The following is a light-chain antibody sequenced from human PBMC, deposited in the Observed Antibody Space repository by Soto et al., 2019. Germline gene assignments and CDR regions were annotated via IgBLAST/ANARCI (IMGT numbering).Light chain of an antibody. V-gene: IGKV3-15*01. CDR1: QNIYSN. CDR3: LQYHNLWA. CDR2: RAS. J-gene: IGKJ4*02. Sequence: IVMTQSPATLSVSPGESATLSCRASQNIYSNIAWYQQRPGQAPRLLIYRASTRAPGVPARFSGSGSGTDSTLTISSLQSEDFAVYSCLQYHNLWAFGRGTQVEIK.